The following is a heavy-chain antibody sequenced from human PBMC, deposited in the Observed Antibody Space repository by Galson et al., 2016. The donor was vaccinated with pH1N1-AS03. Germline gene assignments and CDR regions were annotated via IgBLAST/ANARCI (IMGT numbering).Heavy chain of an antibody. D-gene: IGHD3-22*01. CDR3: AREGFRRRLLLPGGFDV. CDR2: ISTHNGDT. CDR1: GYTFTAYG. Sequence: SVKVSCKVSGYTFTAYGVSWVRQAPGQGLQWMGWISTHNGDTNYAQNFHGRVTLTTDTSTSTVYLELRSLQSDDTAVYYCAREGFRRRLLLPGGFDVWGQGTMLTVSS. J-gene: IGHJ3*01. V-gene: IGHV1-18*01.